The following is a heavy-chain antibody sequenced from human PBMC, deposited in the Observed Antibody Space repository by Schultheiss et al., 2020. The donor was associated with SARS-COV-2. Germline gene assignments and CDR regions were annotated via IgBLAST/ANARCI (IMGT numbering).Heavy chain of an antibody. CDR3: ARTLGYSSSWYRLDP. V-gene: IGHV3-48*03. Sequence: GGSLRLSCAASGFTFSSYAMHWVRQAPGKGLEWVSYISSSGSTIYYADSVKGRFTISRDNAKNSLYLQMNSLRAEDTAVYYCARTLGYSSSWYRLDPWGQGTLVTVSS. CDR1: GFTFSSYA. CDR2: ISSSGSTI. D-gene: IGHD6-13*01. J-gene: IGHJ5*02.